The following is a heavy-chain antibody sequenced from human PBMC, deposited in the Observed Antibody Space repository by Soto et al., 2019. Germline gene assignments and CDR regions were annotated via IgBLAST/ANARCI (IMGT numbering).Heavy chain of an antibody. Sequence: ASVKVSCKASGYTFTGYYMHWVRQAPGQGLEWMGWINPNSGGTNYAQKFQGRVTMTRDTSISTAYMELSRLRSDDTAVYYCARGRYCSSTSCYTGGPDAVGLYYYYGMDVWGQGNTVTVSS. V-gene: IGHV1-2*02. D-gene: IGHD2-2*02. CDR3: ARGRYCSSTSCYTGGPDAVGLYYYYGMDV. CDR1: GYTFTGYY. CDR2: INPNSGGT. J-gene: IGHJ6*02.